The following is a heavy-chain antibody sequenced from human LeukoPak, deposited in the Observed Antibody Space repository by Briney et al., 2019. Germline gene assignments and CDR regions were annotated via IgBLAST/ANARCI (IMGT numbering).Heavy chain of an antibody. CDR2: IKYDGTYQ. CDR1: GFTFGAYD. J-gene: IGHJ3*01. V-gene: IGHV3-30*02. CDR3: MKERNAFDV. Sequence: GGSLRLSCVASGFTFGAYDIDWGRQAPGKGLDWVASIKYDGTYQYYADSAKGRFTISRDNSKNTLYLQMSSLRVEDTSIYYCMKERNAFDVWGQGTMVTVSS.